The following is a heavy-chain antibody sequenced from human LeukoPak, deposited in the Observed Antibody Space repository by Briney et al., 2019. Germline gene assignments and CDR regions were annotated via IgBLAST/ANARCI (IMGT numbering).Heavy chain of an antibody. CDR3: ARGDVVRGVSWFDY. J-gene: IGHJ5*01. CDR1: GYTFTSYW. CDR2: IYPGDSDT. V-gene: IGHV5-51*01. Sequence: GESLKISCQGSGYTFTSYWIGWVRQMPVKGLEWMGSIYPGDSDTKYSPSFQGQVTISVDKSTNTAYLQWKSLKASDTAMYYCARGDVVRGVSWFDYWGQGTLVTVSS. D-gene: IGHD2-21*02.